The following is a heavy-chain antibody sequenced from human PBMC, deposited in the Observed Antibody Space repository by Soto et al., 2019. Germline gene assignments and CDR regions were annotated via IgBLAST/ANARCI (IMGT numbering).Heavy chain of an antibody. CDR3: ARDETSSSRFDY. D-gene: IGHD6-13*01. CDR1: GFTFSSYG. V-gene: IGHV3-33*01. Sequence: GGSLRLSCAASGFTFSSYGMHWVRQAPGKGLEWVAVIWYDGSNKYYADSVKGRFTISRDNSKNTLYLQMNSLRAEDTAVYYCARDETSSSRFDYWGQGTLVTVSS. J-gene: IGHJ4*02. CDR2: IWYDGSNK.